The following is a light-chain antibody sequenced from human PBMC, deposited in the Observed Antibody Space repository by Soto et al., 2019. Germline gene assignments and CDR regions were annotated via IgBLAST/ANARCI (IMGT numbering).Light chain of an antibody. J-gene: IGKJ1*01. CDR2: AAS. V-gene: IGKV1-39*01. Sequence: DIQMTQSPSSLSASVGDRVTITCRASQSITNYLNWYQQKPGKAPKPLIYAASSLQSGVPSRFSGSESGTDFTLSSSSLQPEDFATYYCQQSYSTPWTFGQGTKVEIK. CDR3: QQSYSTPWT. CDR1: QSITNY.